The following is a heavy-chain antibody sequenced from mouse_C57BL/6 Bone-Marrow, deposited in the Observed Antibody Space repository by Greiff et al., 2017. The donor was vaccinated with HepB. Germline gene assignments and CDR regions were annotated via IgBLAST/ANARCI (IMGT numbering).Heavy chain of an antibody. CDR1: GYTFTDYY. CDR2: IYPGSGNT. V-gene: IGHV1-76*01. J-gene: IGHJ2*01. CDR3: ARQTTVVADYFDY. Sequence: QVTLKVSGAELVRPGASVKLSCKASGYTFTDYYINWVKQRPGQGLEWIARIYPGSGNTYYNEKFKGKATLTAEKSSSTAYMQLSSLTSEDSAVYFCARQTTVVADYFDYWGQGTTLTVSS. D-gene: IGHD1-1*01.